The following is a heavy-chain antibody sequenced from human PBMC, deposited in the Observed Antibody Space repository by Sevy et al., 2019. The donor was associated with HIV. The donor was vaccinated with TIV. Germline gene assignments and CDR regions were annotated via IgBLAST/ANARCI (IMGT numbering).Heavy chain of an antibody. CDR1: AFTFGDYA. Sequence: GGSLRLSCTASAFTFGDYAMSWFRQAPGKGLEWVGFIRSKAYGGTTEYAASVKGRFTISRDDSKSIAYLQMNSLKTEDTAVYYCTRGPEKGYDFWSGYYTSALYGMDVWGQGTTVTVSS. V-gene: IGHV3-49*03. CDR3: TRGPEKGYDFWSGYYTSALYGMDV. CDR2: IRSKAYGGTT. D-gene: IGHD3-3*01. J-gene: IGHJ6*02.